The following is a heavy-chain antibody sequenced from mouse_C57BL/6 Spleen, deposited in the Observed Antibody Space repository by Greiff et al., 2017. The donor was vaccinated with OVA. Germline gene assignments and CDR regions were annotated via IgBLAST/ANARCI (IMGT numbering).Heavy chain of an antibody. CDR2: IDPSDSET. CDR3: ARSGEQLRLQDFDY. CDR1: GYTFTSYW. Sequence: QVQLQQPGAELVRPGSSVKLSCKASGYTFTSYWMHWVKQRPIQGLEWIGNIDPSDSETHYNQKFKDKATLTVDKSSSTAYMQLSSLTSEDSAVYYCARSGEQLRLQDFDYWGQGTTLTVSS. D-gene: IGHD3-2*02. J-gene: IGHJ2*01. V-gene: IGHV1-52*01.